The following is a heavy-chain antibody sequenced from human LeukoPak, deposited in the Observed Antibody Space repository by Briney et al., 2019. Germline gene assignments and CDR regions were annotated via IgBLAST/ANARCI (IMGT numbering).Heavy chain of an antibody. CDR1: GFTFSSYA. V-gene: IGHV3-30*02. CDR3: AKDPDYVWGSYRPTDPLDY. J-gene: IGHJ4*02. CDR2: IRFDGSNK. D-gene: IGHD3-16*02. Sequence: GGSLRLSCAASGFTFSSYAMNWVRQAPGKGLEWVAFIRFDGSNKYYADSVKGRFTVSRDRSNNTVYFQMSSLRAEDTAVYYCAKDPDYVWGSYRPTDPLDYWGQGTLVTVSS.